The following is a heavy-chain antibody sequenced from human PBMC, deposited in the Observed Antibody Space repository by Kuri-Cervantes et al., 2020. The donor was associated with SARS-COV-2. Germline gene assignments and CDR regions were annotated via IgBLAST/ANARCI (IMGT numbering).Heavy chain of an antibody. CDR3: AKDQGDSYGISYFDY. CDR2: ISYDGSNK. J-gene: IGHJ4*02. D-gene: IGHD5-18*01. V-gene: IGHV3-30*18. Sequence: GGSLRLSCAASGFTFSSYGMHWVRQAPGKGLEWVAVISYDGSNKYYADSVQGRFTISRDNSKNTLYLQMNSLRAEDTAVYYCAKDQGDSYGISYFDYWGQGTLVTVSS. CDR1: GFTFSSYG.